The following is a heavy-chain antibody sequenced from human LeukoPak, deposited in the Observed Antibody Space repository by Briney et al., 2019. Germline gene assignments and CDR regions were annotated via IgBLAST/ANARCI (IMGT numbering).Heavy chain of an antibody. D-gene: IGHD3-22*01. Sequence: PGGSLRLSCTASGFTFCDYAMIWVPQAPGQGLEWVGFIRSKAYGGTTEYAASVKGRFTISRDDSKRIAYLQMNSLKTEDTAVYYCTTIRVETYYYDSSGPIDYWGQGTLVTVSS. CDR1: GFTFCDYA. CDR3: TTIRVETYYYDSSGPIDY. CDR2: IRSKAYGGTT. J-gene: IGHJ4*02. V-gene: IGHV3-49*04.